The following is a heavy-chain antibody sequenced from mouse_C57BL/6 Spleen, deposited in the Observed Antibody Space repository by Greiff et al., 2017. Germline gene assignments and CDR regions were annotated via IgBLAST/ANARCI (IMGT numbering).Heavy chain of an antibody. Sequence: VQLQQSGPVLVKPGASVKMSCKASGYTFTDYYMNWVKQSHGKSLEWIGVINPYNGGTSYNQKFKGKATLTVDKSSSTAYMELNSLTSEDSAVYYCARGVYYDYDAGVFDYWGQGTTLTVSS. CDR2: INPYNGGT. D-gene: IGHD2-4*01. CDR3: ARGVYYDYDAGVFDY. J-gene: IGHJ2*01. V-gene: IGHV1-19*01. CDR1: GYTFTDYY.